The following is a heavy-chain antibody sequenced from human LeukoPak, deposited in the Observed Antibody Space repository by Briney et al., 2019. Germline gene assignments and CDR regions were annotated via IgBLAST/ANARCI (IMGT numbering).Heavy chain of an antibody. CDR2: IKQDGSRI. CDR3: ARDLSNKILTTYYDVFDL. J-gene: IGHJ3*01. Sequence: GGSLRLSCAASGFTFSTYWMTWVRQAPGEGLEWVANIKQDGSRIYYVNSVKGRFTISRDNARNSLYLQMNSLKAEDTAVYYCARDLSNKILTTYYDVFDLWGQGTMVTVSS. D-gene: IGHD3-9*01. CDR1: GFTFSTYW. V-gene: IGHV3-7*03.